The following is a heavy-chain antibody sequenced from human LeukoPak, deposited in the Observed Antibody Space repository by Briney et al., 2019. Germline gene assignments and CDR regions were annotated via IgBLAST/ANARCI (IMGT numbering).Heavy chain of an antibody. CDR2: FDPEDGET. CDR1: GYTLTELS. CDR3: AQDSSGYSGYFDY. J-gene: IGHJ4*02. D-gene: IGHD3-22*01. Sequence: ASVKVSCKVSGYTLTELSMHWVRQAPGKGLEWMGGFDPEDGETIYAQKFQGRVIMTEDTSTDTAYMELSSLRSEDTAVYYCAQDSSGYSGYFDYWGQGTLVTVSS. V-gene: IGHV1-24*01.